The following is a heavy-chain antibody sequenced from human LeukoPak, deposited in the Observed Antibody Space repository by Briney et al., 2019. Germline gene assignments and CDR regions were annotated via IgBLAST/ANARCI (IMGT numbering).Heavy chain of an antibody. D-gene: IGHD3-3*01. J-gene: IGHJ3*02. CDR3: ARGPSVRRGIFGVVISSRDAFDI. V-gene: IGHV1-8*01. CDR2: MNPNSGNT. CDR1: EYTFTSYD. Sequence: GASVKVSCKASEYTFTSYDINWVRQATGQGLEWMGWMNPNSGNTGYAQKFQGRVTMTRNTSISTAYMELSSLRSEDTAVYYCARGPSVRRGIFGVVISSRDAFDIWGQGTMVTVSS.